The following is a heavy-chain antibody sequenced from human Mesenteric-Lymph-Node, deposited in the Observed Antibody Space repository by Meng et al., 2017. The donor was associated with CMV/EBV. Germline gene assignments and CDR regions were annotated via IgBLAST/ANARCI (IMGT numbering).Heavy chain of an antibody. CDR2: IIPILGIA. Sequence: SVKVSCKASGGTFSSYGISWVRQAPGQGLEWMGGIIPILGIANYAQKFQGRVTITADKSTSTTYMELSSLRSEDTAVYYCARFREERRGYDDYWGRGTLVTVSS. D-gene: IGHD5-12*01. CDR3: ARFREERRGYDDY. V-gene: IGHV1-69*10. J-gene: IGHJ4*02. CDR1: GGTFSSYG.